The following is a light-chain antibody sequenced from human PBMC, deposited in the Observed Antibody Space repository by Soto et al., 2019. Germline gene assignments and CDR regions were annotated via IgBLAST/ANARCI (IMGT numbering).Light chain of an antibody. CDR3: SSYTSSSTLV. CDR2: DVS. J-gene: IGLJ1*01. CDR1: NSDVGDYNY. V-gene: IGLV2-14*01. Sequence: GLTQPPAVYGSPGQSITIPCTRTNSDVGDYNYVSWYQQHPGKAPKLMIYDVSDRPSGVSNRFSGSKSGNTASLTISGLQAEDEADYYCSSYTSSSTLVFVTGTKVTVL.